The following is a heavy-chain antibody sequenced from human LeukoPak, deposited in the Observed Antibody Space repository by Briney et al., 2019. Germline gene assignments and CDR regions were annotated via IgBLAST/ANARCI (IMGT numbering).Heavy chain of an antibody. V-gene: IGHV3-23*01. J-gene: IGHJ4*02. CDR3: AREDWKFDY. CDR2: IRGSGGST. D-gene: IGHD1-1*01. CDR1: GFTVSSSA. Sequence: GGSLRLSCAASGFTVSSSAMSWVRQAPGRGLEWVSAIRGSGGSTHYADSVKGRFTISRDNSKSTLYLQMNSLRAEDTAVYYCAREDWKFDYWGQGTLVTVSS.